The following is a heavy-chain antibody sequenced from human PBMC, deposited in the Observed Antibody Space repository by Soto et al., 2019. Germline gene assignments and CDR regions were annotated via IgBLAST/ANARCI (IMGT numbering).Heavy chain of an antibody. J-gene: IGHJ6*02. D-gene: IGHD5-18*01. CDR3: ARALIQLWPHYYYGMDV. Sequence: SETLSLTCTVSGGSISSGDHYWSWIRQPPGKGLEWIGYIYYSGTTYYNPSLKSRVTISVDTSENQFSLKVNSVTAADTAVYYCARALIQLWPHYYYGMDVWGQGTTVTV. CDR1: GGSISSGDHY. V-gene: IGHV4-30-4*01. CDR2: IYYSGTT.